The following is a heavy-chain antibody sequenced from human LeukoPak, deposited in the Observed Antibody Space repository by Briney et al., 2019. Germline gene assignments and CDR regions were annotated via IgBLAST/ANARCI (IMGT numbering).Heavy chain of an antibody. J-gene: IGHJ5*02. CDR1: GGSISSYY. V-gene: IGHV4-4*07. D-gene: IGHD2-15*01. CDR2: IYTSGST. CDR3: AKTPRSGGSCLTFDP. Sequence: SETLSLTCTDSGGSISSYYWSWIRQPAGKGLEWIGRIYTSGSTNYNPSLKSRVTMSVDTSKNQFSLKLSSVTAADTAVYYCAKTPRSGGSCLTFDPWGQGTLVTVSS.